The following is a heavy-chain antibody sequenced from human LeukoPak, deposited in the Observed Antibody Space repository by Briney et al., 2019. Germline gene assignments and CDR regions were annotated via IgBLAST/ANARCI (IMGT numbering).Heavy chain of an antibody. Sequence: GGSLRLSCAASGFTVSSNYMSWVRQAPGKGLEWVSVIYSGGSTYYADSVKGRFTISRDNSKNTLYLQMNSLRAEDAAVYYCARDLGGSGSPNWGQGTLVTVSS. CDR2: IYSGGST. J-gene: IGHJ4*02. D-gene: IGHD3-10*01. CDR1: GFTVSSNY. CDR3: ARDLGGSGSPN. V-gene: IGHV3-66*01.